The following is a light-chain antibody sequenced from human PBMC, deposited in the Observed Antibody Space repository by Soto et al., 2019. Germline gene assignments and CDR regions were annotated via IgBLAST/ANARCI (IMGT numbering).Light chain of an antibody. CDR3: AAWDDSLTGPV. V-gene: IGLV1-44*01. J-gene: IGLJ2*01. CDR2: STN. Sequence: QSVLTQPPSASGTPGQRVTISCSGSRSNIGSNTVNWYQQLPGAAPKLLIYSTNQRPSGVPDRFSASKSGTSASLAISGLQSEDEADYYCAAWDDSLTGPVFDGGTKLTVL. CDR1: RSNIGSNT.